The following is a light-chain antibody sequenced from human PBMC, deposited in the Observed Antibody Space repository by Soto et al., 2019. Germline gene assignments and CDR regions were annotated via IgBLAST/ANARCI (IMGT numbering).Light chain of an antibody. V-gene: IGKV3-20*01. CDR3: QQYGSSPKT. CDR2: GAS. Sequence: EIVLTQSPGTLSLSPGERVTLSCRASQSVSSSYLAWYQQKPGQAPRLLIYGASSRATGIPDRFSGSGSGTDVTLTINRLEPEDVAVYYCQQYGSSPKTFGQGTKVDIK. J-gene: IGKJ1*01. CDR1: QSVSSSY.